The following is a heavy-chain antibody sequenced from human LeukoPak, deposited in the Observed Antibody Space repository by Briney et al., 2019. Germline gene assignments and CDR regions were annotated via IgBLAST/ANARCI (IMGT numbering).Heavy chain of an antibody. J-gene: IGHJ4*02. Sequence: SVKVSCKASGGTFSSYAISWVRQAPGQGLEWMGRIIPIFGTANYAQKFQGRVTITTDEYTSTAYMELSSLRSEDTAVYYCARTGLSSPQGWVDYWGQGTLVTVSS. D-gene: IGHD2-2*01. CDR3: ARTGLSSPQGWVDY. V-gene: IGHV1-69*05. CDR2: IIPIFGTA. CDR1: GGTFSSYA.